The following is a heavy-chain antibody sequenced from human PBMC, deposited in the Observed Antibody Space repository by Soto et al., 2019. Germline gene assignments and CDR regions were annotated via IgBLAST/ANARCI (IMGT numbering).Heavy chain of an antibody. V-gene: IGHV4-61*01. D-gene: IGHD4-17*01. CDR1: GGSVSSGSYY. Sequence: SETLSLTCTVSGGSVSSGSYYWSWIGQPPGKGLEWIGYISYSGSTNYNPSLKSRVTISVDASKNQFSLKLSSVTGADTAVYYCARVPLYDYGSETGGYWGQGTLVTVS. CDR2: ISYSGST. J-gene: IGHJ4*02. CDR3: ARVPLYDYGSETGGY.